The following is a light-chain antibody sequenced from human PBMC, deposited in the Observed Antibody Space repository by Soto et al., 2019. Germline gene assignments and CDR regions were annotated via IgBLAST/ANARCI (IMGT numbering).Light chain of an antibody. CDR1: SSNIGAGYD. CDR3: QSYDSILSYV. CDR2: VNT. J-gene: IGLJ1*01. V-gene: IGLV1-40*01. Sequence: QSVLTQPPSVSGAPGQRVTVSCTGSSSNIGAGYDVHWYQQLPGTAPKLLIYVNTNRPSGVPDRFSGSKSGTSASLAITGLQAEDEADYYCQSYDSILSYVFGTGTKLTVL.